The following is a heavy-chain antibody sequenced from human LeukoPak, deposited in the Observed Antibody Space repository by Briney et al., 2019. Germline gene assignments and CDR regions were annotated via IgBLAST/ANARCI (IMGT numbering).Heavy chain of an antibody. CDR3: ARVEMATILDY. CDR1: GYTFTGYY. J-gene: IGHJ4*02. CDR2: INPNSGGT. V-gene: IGHV1-2*06. D-gene: IGHD5-24*01. Sequence: ASVKVSCKASGYTFTGYYMHWVRQAPGQGLEWLGRINPNSGGTNYAQKFQGRVTMTRDTSISTAYMELSRLRSDDTAVYYCARVEMATILDYWGQGTLVTVSS.